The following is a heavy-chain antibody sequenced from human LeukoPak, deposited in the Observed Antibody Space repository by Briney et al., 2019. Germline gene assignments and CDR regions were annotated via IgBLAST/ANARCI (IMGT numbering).Heavy chain of an antibody. D-gene: IGHD6-19*01. CDR1: GFTFSRYW. J-gene: IGHJ4*02. CDR2: IKQDGSEK. Sequence: PGGSLRLSCAASGFTFSRYWMTWVRQAPGTGLEWVANIKQDGSEKNYVDSVKGRLTISSDNDKNSLYLQMNSLRAEDTAVYYCARDTAVAGLNDYWRQGTLVTVSS. V-gene: IGHV3-7*01. CDR3: ARDTAVAGLNDY.